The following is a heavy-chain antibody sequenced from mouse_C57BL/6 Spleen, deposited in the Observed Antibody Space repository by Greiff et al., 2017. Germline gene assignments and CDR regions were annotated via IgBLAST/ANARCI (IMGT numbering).Heavy chain of an antibody. CDR1: GYTFTSYW. J-gene: IGHJ3*01. CDR3: ARSAGFPY. V-gene: IGHV1-69*01. D-gene: IGHD1-2*01. CDR2: IDPSDSYT. Sequence: QVQLQQPGAELVMPGASVKLSCKASGYTFTSYWMHWVKQRPGQGLEWIGEIDPSDSYTNYNQKFKGKSTLTVDKSSSTAYMQLSSLTSEDAAVYYCARSAGFPYWGQGTLVTVSA.